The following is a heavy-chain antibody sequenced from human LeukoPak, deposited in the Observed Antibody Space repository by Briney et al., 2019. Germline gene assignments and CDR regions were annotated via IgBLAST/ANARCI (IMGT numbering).Heavy chain of an antibody. CDR3: AREVPYDTSNYYQPFDY. CDR1: GYTFTSYG. J-gene: IGHJ4*02. Sequence: EASVKVSCTASGYTFTSYGISWVRQAPGQGLEWMGWISAYNGNTNYAQKLQGRVTMTTDTSTSTAYMNLRSLRSDDTAVYYCAREVPYDTSNYYQPFDYWGQGTLVTVSS. CDR2: ISAYNGNT. D-gene: IGHD3-22*01. V-gene: IGHV1-18*01.